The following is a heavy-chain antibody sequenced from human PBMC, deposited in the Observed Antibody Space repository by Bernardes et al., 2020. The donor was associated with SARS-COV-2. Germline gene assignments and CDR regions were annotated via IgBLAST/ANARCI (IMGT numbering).Heavy chain of an antibody. J-gene: IGHJ5*02. Sequence: SGYTPWKPTQTLTLTCPFSGFSLTPSGMCVSWIRQPPGKALEWLARIDWDDDKYYNTSLKTRLTISKDTSKNQVVLRMTNMDPVDTATYYCAREIFGVVIGASWFDPWGQGILVTVSS. CDR2: IDWDDDK. V-gene: IGHV2-70*11. CDR3: AREIFGVVIGASWFDP. D-gene: IGHD3-3*01. CDR1: GFSLTPSGMC.